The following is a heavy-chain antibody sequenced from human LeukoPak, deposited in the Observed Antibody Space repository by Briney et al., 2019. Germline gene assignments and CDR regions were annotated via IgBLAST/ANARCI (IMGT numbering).Heavy chain of an antibody. V-gene: IGHV3-23*01. CDR2: ITGSGGTT. D-gene: IGHD2-15*01. CDR1: GFTFSSYA. Sequence: GGSLRLSCAASGFTFSSYAMNWVRQAPGKGLEWVSAITGSGGTTYYADSVRGRFTISRDNSKNTLYLQMNSLRAEDTAIYYCAKSRSEVVVAAANYWGQGTLITVSS. J-gene: IGHJ4*02. CDR3: AKSRSEVVVAAANY.